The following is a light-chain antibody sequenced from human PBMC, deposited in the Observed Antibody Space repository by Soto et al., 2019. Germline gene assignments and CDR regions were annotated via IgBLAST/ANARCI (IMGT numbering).Light chain of an antibody. V-gene: IGKV3-11*01. CDR2: GAS. Sequence: VLTQSPATLSLSPGERATLSCRASENVRTFFDWYQQKPGQAPRLLIYGASNRATDIPARFSGSGSATDFTLIISNLEPEDFAVYYCQQHSHWPPWTFGQGTRVEIQ. CDR1: ENVRTF. J-gene: IGKJ1*01. CDR3: QQHSHWPPWT.